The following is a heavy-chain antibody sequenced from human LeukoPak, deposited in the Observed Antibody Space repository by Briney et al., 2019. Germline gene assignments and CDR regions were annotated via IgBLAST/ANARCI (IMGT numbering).Heavy chain of an antibody. CDR1: GYTLTELS. CDR3: ATHGRFGELSVDY. D-gene: IGHD3-10*01. J-gene: IGHJ4*02. Sequence: ASVKVSCKVSGYTLTELSMHWVRQAPGKGREWMGGFDPEDGETIYAQKFQGRVTITEDTSTDTAYMELSSLRSEDTAVYYCATHGRFGELSVDYWGQGTLVTVSS. CDR2: FDPEDGET. V-gene: IGHV1-24*01.